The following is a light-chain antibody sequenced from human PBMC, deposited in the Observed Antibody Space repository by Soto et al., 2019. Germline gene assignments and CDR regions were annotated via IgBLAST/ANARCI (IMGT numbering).Light chain of an antibody. CDR1: QSVSSN. Sequence: EIVMTQSPATLSVSPGERATLSCRASQSVSSNLAWYQQKPGQAPRLLIYGASTRATGIPARFSGSGSGTEFILTISSLQSEDFAVYYCQQYNNWLTWTFGQGTKVEIK. CDR2: GAS. V-gene: IGKV3-15*01. CDR3: QQYNNWLTWT. J-gene: IGKJ1*01.